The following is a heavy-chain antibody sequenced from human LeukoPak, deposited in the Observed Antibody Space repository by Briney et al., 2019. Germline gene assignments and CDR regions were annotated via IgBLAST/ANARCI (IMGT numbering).Heavy chain of an antibody. CDR1: GGSISSGDYY. D-gene: IGHD3-10*01. V-gene: IGHV4-30-4*01. J-gene: IGHJ4*02. CDR2: IYYSGST. Sequence: SETLSLTCTVSGGSISSGDYYWSWIRQPPGKGLEWIGYIYYSGSTYYNPSRKSRVTISVDTSKNQFSLKLSSVTAADTAVYYCARDSAQTGPFDYWGQGTLVTVSS. CDR3: ARDSAQTGPFDY.